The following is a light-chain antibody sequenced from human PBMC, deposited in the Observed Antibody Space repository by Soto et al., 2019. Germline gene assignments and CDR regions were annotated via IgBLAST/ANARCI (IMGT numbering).Light chain of an antibody. Sequence: DIQMTQSPSTLSASVGDRVTITCRASQSISSWLAWYQQKPGKAPKLLIYEASRLESGVPSRFSGSGSGTEFTLTISSLQPDDFATYYCQQYNSFPTFGHGTKVEIK. V-gene: IGKV1-5*03. CDR1: QSISSW. CDR3: QQYNSFPT. CDR2: EAS. J-gene: IGKJ1*01.